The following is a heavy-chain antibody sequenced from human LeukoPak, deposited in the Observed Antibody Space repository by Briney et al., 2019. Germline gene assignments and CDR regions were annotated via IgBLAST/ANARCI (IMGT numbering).Heavy chain of an antibody. CDR3: AKKVAGRYPFDD. D-gene: IGHD1-26*01. CDR2: IRGDSLDI. J-gene: IGHJ4*02. CDR1: GFTFSNYV. Sequence: GGSLRLSCVASGFTFSNYVLNWVRQAPGEGLEFLAGIRGDSLDIKYGDSAKGRFTIPRDNSKNTLYLQMSSLRVEDTAVYYCAKKVAGRYPFDDWGQGTLVTVSS. V-gene: IGHV3-23*01.